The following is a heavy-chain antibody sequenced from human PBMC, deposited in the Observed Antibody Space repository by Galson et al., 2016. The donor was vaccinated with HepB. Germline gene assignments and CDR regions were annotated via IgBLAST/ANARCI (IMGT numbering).Heavy chain of an antibody. CDR1: GLTFFSYG. CDR2: ISSGSRYI. J-gene: IGHJ6*04. Sequence: SLILSCAASGLTFFSYGMTWVRRAPGKGLEWASSISSGSRYIYYADSVKGRFTISRDNAKDSVHLQMNSLRVEDTAIYYCAGNMVTHERDFYFYGMDVWGKGTTVTVSS. CDR3: AGNMVTHERDFYFYGMDV. V-gene: IGHV3-21*01. D-gene: IGHD2-21*02.